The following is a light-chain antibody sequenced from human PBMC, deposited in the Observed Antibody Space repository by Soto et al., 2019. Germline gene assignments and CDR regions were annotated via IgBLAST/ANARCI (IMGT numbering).Light chain of an antibody. Sequence: SYELTQPPSVSVAPGKTARITCGGNNIGIKSLHWYQQKPGQAPVLVIYYDSDRPSGIPERFSGSNSGNTATLTISRVEAGDEADYYCQVWDSSSDHVVFGGGTKVTVL. V-gene: IGLV3-21*04. CDR3: QVWDSSSDHVV. CDR1: NIGIKS. CDR2: YDS. J-gene: IGLJ2*01.